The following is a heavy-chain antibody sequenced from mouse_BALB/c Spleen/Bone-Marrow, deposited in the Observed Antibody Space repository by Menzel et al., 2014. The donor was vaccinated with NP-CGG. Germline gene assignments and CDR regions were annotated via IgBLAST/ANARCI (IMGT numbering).Heavy chain of an antibody. D-gene: IGHD2-14*01. CDR1: GYSITSDYA. Sequence: EVQLQQSGPGLVKPSQSLSLTCTVTGYSITSDYAWNWIRQFPGNKLEWMGYISYSGSTSYNPSLKSRVSITRDTSKNQFFLQLNSVTTEDTATYYCARGGYDDAMDHWGQGTSVTVSS. CDR3: ARGGYDDAMDH. J-gene: IGHJ4*01. CDR2: ISYSGST. V-gene: IGHV3-2*02.